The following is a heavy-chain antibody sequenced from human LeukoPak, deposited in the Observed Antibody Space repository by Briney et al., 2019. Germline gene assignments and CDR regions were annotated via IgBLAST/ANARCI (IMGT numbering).Heavy chain of an antibody. J-gene: IGHJ4*02. CDR3: ARDPRPTYDSRGYYYGGEFDY. D-gene: IGHD3-22*01. CDR2: INRIGRTT. V-gene: IGHV3-20*04. CDR1: GLTFSSYG. Sequence: GGSLRLSCAGSGLTFSSYGMTWVRQPPGKGLEWVSGINRIGRTTVYADSVRGRFTISRDNAKDSLYLQMNSLRAEDTGLYYCARDPRPTYDSRGYYYGGEFDYWGQGTLVTVSS.